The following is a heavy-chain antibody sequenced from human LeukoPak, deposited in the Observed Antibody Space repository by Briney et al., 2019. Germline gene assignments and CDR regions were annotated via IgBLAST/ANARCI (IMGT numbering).Heavy chain of an antibody. CDR3: AKENQYYYDSSGYYPDY. V-gene: IGHV3-30*18. CDR2: ISYDGSNR. J-gene: IGHJ4*02. CDR1: GFTFSSYG. D-gene: IGHD3-22*01. Sequence: GGSLRLSCAASGFTFSSYGMHWVRQAPGKGLEWVAVISYDGSNRYYADSVKGRFTISRDNSKNTLYLQMNSLRAEDTAVYYCAKENQYYYDSSGYYPDYWGQGTLVTVSS.